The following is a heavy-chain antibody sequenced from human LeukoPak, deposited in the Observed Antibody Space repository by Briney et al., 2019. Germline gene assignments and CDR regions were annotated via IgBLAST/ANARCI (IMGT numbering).Heavy chain of an antibody. CDR2: IYYSGST. D-gene: IGHD5-12*01. J-gene: IGHJ4*02. CDR3: AIYSGYDESFDY. Sequence: SETLSLTCTGSGGSISSYYWSWIRQPPGKGLEWIGYIYYSGSTNYNPSLKSRVTISVDTSKNQFSLKLSSVTAADTAVYYCAIYSGYDESFDYWGQGTLVTVSS. V-gene: IGHV4-59*01. CDR1: GGSISSYY.